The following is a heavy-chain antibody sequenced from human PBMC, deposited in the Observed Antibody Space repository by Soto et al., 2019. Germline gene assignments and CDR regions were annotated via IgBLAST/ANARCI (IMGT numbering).Heavy chain of an antibody. J-gene: IGHJ4*02. CDR2: IYYNGDT. CDR1: GVCMSSNSYY. V-gene: IGHV4-39*01. Sequence: ETPSLTCIDSGVCMSSNSYYWGWIRQPPGKGLEWIGSIYYNGDTYYNPSLKSRVTISVDTSKIQFSLKLGSVTAADTAVYYCARHYYGSGSYWNFDYWGQGALVTVSS. CDR3: ARHYYGSGSYWNFDY. D-gene: IGHD3-10*01.